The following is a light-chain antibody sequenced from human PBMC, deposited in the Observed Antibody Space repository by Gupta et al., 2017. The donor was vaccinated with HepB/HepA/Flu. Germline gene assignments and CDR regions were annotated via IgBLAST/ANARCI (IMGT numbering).Light chain of an antibody. CDR1: SYKH. V-gene: IGLV2-11*01. CDR2: EVT. CDR3: CSDAGGDTWV. J-gene: IGLJ3*02. Sequence: SALTQPRSVSGSPGPSVITSCTGTSYKHVSWYQPHPGQAPNLMIYEVTRRPTGVPGRFSGSKSGNTASLTISGLEQEEAADYYGCSDAGGDTWVFGGGTKVTVL.